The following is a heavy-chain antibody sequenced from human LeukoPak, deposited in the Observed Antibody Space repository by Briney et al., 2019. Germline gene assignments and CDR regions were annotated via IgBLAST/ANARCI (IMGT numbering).Heavy chain of an antibody. V-gene: IGHV3-7*01. CDR1: GFTFSTYW. CDR2: IKQDGSDK. CDR3: ARVPVYYDSSGYYYYYYGMDV. J-gene: IGHJ6*02. Sequence: GGSLRLSCAASGFTFSTYWMSWVRQAPGKGLEWVANIKQDGSDKYYVDSVKGRFTISRDNAKNSLYLQMNSLRAEDTAVYYCARVPVYYDSSGYYYYYYGMDVWGQGTTVTVSS. D-gene: IGHD3-22*01.